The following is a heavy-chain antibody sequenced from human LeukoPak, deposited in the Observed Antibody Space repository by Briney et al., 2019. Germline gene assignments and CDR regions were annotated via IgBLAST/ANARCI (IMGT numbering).Heavy chain of an antibody. J-gene: IGHJ4*02. V-gene: IGHV3-74*01. CDR2: IASDGSST. D-gene: IGHD4-23*01. Sequence: GGSLRLSCVASGFTFSSYWMNWVRQAPGKGLVWVSRIASDGSSTTYADSVKGRFSISRDNAKNTLYLQMNSLRVEDTAVYYCARGRPHGNDYWGQGTLVTVSS. CDR3: ARGRPHGNDY. CDR1: GFTFSSYW.